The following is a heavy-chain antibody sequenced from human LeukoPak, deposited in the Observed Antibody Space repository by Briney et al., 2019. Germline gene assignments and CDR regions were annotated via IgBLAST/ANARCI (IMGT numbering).Heavy chain of an antibody. CDR2: ISHSGST. Sequence: PSETLSLTCTVSGYFINSNYYWGWIRQPPGKGLEWIATISHSGSTYYNPSLKSRVTISVETSKNQFSLKLSSVIAADTAVYYCARINTIMATFDYWGQGTLVTVSS. CDR3: ARINTIMATFDY. D-gene: IGHD5-24*01. V-gene: IGHV4-38-2*02. CDR1: GYFINSNYY. J-gene: IGHJ4*02.